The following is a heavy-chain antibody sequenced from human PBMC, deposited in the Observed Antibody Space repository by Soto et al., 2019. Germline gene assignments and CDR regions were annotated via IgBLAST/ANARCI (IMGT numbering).Heavy chain of an antibody. V-gene: IGHV3-33*01. CDR3: ASTVTTRVVGAFYI. CDR1: GFTFGSYG. CDR2: IWYDGSNK. J-gene: IGHJ3*02. Sequence: GGSLRLSCAASGFTFGSYGMHWVGQGPGKGLEWVAVIWYDGSNKYYADSVKGRFTISRDNSKNSLYLQMNSLRAEDTAVYYCASTVTTRVVGAFYICGQGTMVTVSS. D-gene: IGHD4-17*01.